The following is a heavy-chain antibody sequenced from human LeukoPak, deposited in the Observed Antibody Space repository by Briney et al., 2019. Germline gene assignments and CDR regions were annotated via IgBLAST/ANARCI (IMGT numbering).Heavy chain of an antibody. Sequence: GASVKVSCKASGVTFSSYAISWVRQAPGQGLEWMGGIIPIFGTVNYAQKFQGRVTITTDESTSTAYMELSGLRSEDTAVYYCARGRSTGYPYYFEYWGQGTLVTVSS. D-gene: IGHD5-12*01. V-gene: IGHV1-69*05. CDR2: IIPIFGTV. CDR1: GVTFSSYA. CDR3: ARGRSTGYPYYFEY. J-gene: IGHJ4*02.